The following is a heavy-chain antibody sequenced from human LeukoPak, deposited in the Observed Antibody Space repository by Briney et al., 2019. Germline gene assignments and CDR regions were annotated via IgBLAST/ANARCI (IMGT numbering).Heavy chain of an antibody. CDR1: GFTFTNYA. CDR2: ISYDGTNK. CDR3: ARGFVLGAAKNYFDY. Sequence: GSLRLCCAAPGFTFTNYALHWVRQAPGKGLEWVAVISYDGTNKYYADSVKGRFTISRDNSKNTLSLQMNSLRAEDTALYYCARGFVLGAAKNYFDYWGQGALVTVSS. V-gene: IGHV3-30-3*01. J-gene: IGHJ4*02. D-gene: IGHD2-21*02.